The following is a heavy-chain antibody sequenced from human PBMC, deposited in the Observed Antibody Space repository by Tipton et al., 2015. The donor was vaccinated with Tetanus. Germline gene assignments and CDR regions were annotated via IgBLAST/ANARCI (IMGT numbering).Heavy chain of an antibody. CDR2: IYYSGST. CDR3: AVGATGEFDY. CDR1: GGSISSYY. Sequence: TLSLTCTVSGGSISSYYWSWIRQPSGKGLEWIGYIYYSGSTNYNPSLKSRVTISVDTSKNQFSLKLSSVTAADTAVYYCAVGATGEFDYWGQGTLVTVSS. D-gene: IGHD1-26*01. V-gene: IGHV4-59*08. J-gene: IGHJ4*02.